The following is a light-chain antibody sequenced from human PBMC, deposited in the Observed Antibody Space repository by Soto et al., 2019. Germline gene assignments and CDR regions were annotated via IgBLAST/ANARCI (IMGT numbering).Light chain of an antibody. CDR1: QTITSW. J-gene: IGKJ1*01. V-gene: IGKV1-5*03. Sequence: DIQMTQSPSTLSGSVGDRVTIPFRASQTITSWLAWYQQKPGKAPKLLIYNASTLKSGVPSRFSGSGSGTEFTLTISSLQPDDFAPYYCQHYNSYSEAFGQGTKGDIK. CDR3: QHYNSYSEA. CDR2: NAS.